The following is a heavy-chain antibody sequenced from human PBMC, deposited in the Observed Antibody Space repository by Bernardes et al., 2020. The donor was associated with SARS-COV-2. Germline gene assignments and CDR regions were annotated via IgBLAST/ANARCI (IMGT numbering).Heavy chain of an antibody. D-gene: IGHD4-17*01. CDR2: INPNSGGT. CDR3: ARGYGDYEDIYYYYYGMDV. V-gene: IGHV1-2*02. CDR1: GYTLTGYY. J-gene: IGHJ6*02. Sequence: ASVKVSCKASGYTLTGYYMHWVRQAPGQGLEWMGWINPNSGGTNYAQKFQGRVTMTRDTSISTAYMELSRLRSDDTAVYYCARGYGDYEDIYYYYYGMDVWGQGTTVTVSS.